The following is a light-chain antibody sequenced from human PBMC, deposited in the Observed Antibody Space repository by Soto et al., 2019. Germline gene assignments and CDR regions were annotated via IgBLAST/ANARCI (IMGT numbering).Light chain of an antibody. CDR1: QSVSSSY. J-gene: IGKJ4*01. V-gene: IGKV3-20*01. CDR3: QQYGSSPPLT. CDR2: GAC. Sequence: EIVLTQSPGTLSLSPGERATLSCRASQSVSSSYIAWYQQKPGQAPRLLIYGACSRATGIPDRFSGSGSGTEFTLTISRLEPEDFAVYYCQQYGSSPPLTFGGGPKVEIK.